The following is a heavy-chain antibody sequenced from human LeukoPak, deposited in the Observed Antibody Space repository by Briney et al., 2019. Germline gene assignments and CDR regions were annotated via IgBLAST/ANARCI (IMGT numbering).Heavy chain of an antibody. Sequence: SVKVSCKVSGYTFTDYYMHWVQQAPGKGLEWMGRIIPIFGTANYAQKFQGRVTITTDESTSTAYMELSSLRSEDTAVYYCARDSSGYTFGSFDYWGQGTLVTVSS. V-gene: IGHV1-69*05. CDR1: GYTFTDYY. CDR2: IIPIFGTA. D-gene: IGHD3-22*01. J-gene: IGHJ4*02. CDR3: ARDSSGYTFGSFDY.